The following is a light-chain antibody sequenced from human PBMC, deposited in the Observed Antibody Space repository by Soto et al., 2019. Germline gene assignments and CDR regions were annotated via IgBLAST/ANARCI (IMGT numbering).Light chain of an antibody. J-gene: IGKJ2*01. CDR3: QHYNTYRYS. V-gene: IGKV1-5*01. CDR1: QSIGDW. CDR2: GAS. Sequence: DIQMTQSPSTLSASVGDTVTITCRASQSIGDWMALYQHKPGKAPILLIYGASNLRRGVPARFSGTGSGPDFTLTTSTLHPDDFATYYCQHYNTYRYSFGQGTKLEI.